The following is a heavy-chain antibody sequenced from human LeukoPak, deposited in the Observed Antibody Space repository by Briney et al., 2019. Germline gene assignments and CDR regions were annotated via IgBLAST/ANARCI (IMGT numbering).Heavy chain of an antibody. D-gene: IGHD3-22*01. V-gene: IGHV1-24*01. CDR3: ARGTSSGYSAEYFQH. CDR1: GYTLTELS. J-gene: IGHJ1*01. Sequence: ASVKVSCKVSGYTLTELSMHWVRQAPGKGLEWMGGFDPEDGETIYAQKFQGRVTMTRDMSTSTVYIELSSLRSEDTAVYYCARGTSSGYSAEYFQHWGQGTLVTVSS. CDR2: FDPEDGET.